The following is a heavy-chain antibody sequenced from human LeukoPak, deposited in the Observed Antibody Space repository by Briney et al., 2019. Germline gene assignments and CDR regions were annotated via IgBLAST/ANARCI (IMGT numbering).Heavy chain of an antibody. D-gene: IGHD6-13*01. Sequence: ASVKVSCKASGGTFSSYAIRWVRQAPGQALEWMGRIIPILGIANYAQKFQGRVTITADKSTSTAYMELSSLRSEDTAVYYCATYYSSTWYPGAEYFHHWGQGTLVTVSS. J-gene: IGHJ1*01. V-gene: IGHV1-69*04. CDR3: ATYYSSTWYPGAEYFHH. CDR1: GGTFSSYA. CDR2: IIPILGIA.